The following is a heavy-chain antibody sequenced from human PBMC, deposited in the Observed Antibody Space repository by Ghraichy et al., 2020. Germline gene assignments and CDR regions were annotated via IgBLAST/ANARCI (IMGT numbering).Heavy chain of an antibody. Sequence: SETLSLTCAVYGGSFSGYYWSWIRQPPGKGLEWIGEINHSGSTNYNPSLKSRVTISVDTSKNQFSLKLSSVTAADTAVYYCARRTGYSSGWPGFDPWGQGTLVTVSS. J-gene: IGHJ5*02. CDR3: ARRTGYSSGWPGFDP. V-gene: IGHV4-34*01. CDR1: GGSFSGYY. D-gene: IGHD6-19*01. CDR2: INHSGST.